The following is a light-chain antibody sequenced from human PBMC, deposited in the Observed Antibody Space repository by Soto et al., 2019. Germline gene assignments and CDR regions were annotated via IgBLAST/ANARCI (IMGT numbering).Light chain of an antibody. CDR3: SSYAGSDNFV. J-gene: IGLJ3*02. Sequence: QSALTQPPSASGSPGQSVTISCTGTSSDVGGYDYVSWYQQHPGKAPKLLIYEVNKRPSGVSDRFSGSKSGNTASLTVSGLQAGDEADYYCSSYAGSDNFVFGGGTKLTVL. V-gene: IGLV2-8*01. CDR2: EVN. CDR1: SSDVGGYDY.